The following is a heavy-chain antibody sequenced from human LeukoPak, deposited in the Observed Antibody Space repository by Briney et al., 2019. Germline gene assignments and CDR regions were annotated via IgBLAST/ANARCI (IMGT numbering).Heavy chain of an antibody. J-gene: IGHJ4*02. CDR2: INTNIGNS. V-gene: IGHV7-4-1*02. CDR3: ARHWRLFDF. Sequence: ASVKVSCKASGYTFTSYDINWVRQATGQGLEWVGWINTNIGNSTYAQGFTGRFVFSLDTSVSTAYLQISSLKAEDTAVYYCARHWRLFDFWGQGTLVTVSS. CDR1: GYTFTSYD. D-gene: IGHD1-1*01.